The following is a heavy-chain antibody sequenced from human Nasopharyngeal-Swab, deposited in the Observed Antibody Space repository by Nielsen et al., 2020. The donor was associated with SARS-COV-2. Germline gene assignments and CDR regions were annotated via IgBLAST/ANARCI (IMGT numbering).Heavy chain of an antibody. D-gene: IGHD2-2*01. J-gene: IGHJ6*03. CDR3: AREVFEVPAATYYYYYYYMDV. V-gene: IGHV1-18*01. Sequence: WVRQAPGQGLEWMGWISAYNGNTNYAQKLQGRVTMTTDTSTSTAYMELRSLRSDDTAVYYCAREVFEVPAATYYYYYYYMDVWDKGTTVTVSS. CDR2: ISAYNGNT.